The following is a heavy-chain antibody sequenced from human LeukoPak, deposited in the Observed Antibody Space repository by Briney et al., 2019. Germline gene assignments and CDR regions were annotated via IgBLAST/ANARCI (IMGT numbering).Heavy chain of an antibody. D-gene: IGHD3-10*01. CDR3: ARGGRSRGSMSFYYMDV. CDR2: IFDRGTT. J-gene: IGHJ6*03. CDR1: GTSIKTYY. Sequence: SETLSLTCNVSGTSIKTYYWSWIRQPPGKGLEWIGYIFDRGTTNYNPSLESRVTISAETSKNQVSLKVKSVTAADTAVYYCARGGRSRGSMSFYYMDVWGKGATVTVSS. V-gene: IGHV4-59*01.